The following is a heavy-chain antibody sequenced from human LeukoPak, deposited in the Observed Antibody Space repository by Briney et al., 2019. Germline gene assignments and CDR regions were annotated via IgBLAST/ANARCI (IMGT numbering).Heavy chain of an antibody. D-gene: IGHD3-10*01. CDR3: ARGGRSRGSMSFYYMDV. CDR2: IFDRGTT. J-gene: IGHJ6*03. CDR1: GTSIKTYY. Sequence: SETLSLTCNVSGTSIKTYYWSWIRQPPGKGLEWIGYIFDRGTTNYNPSLESRVTISAETSKNQVSLKVKSVTAADTAVYYCARGGRSRGSMSFYYMDVWGKGATVTVSS. V-gene: IGHV4-59*01.